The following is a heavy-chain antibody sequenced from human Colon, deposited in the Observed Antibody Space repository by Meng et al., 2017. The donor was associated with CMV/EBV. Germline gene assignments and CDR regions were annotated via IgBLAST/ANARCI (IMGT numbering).Heavy chain of an antibody. CDR2: INPSGGGT. CDR3: ARGPGGSGSYFDF. D-gene: IGHD3-10*01. J-gene: IGHJ4*02. Sequence: KASGYAFTSFYIRWVRQAPGHGPPFMGTINPSGGGTTFPPKFQGRVTMTRETSTTTVYMELTSLKSEDTAVYYCARGPGGSGSYFDFWGQGTLVTVSS. V-gene: IGHV1-46*01. CDR1: GYAFTSFY.